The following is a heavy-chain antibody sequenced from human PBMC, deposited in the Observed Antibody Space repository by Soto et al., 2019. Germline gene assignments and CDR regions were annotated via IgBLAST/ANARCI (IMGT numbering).Heavy chain of an antibody. CDR1: VCTFSSYA. CDR2: IIPIFGTA. J-gene: IGHJ4*02. Sequence: SVKVSCKASVCTFSSYAISWVRQAPGQGLEWMGGIIPIFGTANDAQKFEGRGTITADKSTNTAYMELSSLRAEDTAVYYCARAGNYDSSGSDYWGQGTLVTVSS. CDR3: ARAGNYDSSGSDY. D-gene: IGHD3-22*01. V-gene: IGHV1-69*06.